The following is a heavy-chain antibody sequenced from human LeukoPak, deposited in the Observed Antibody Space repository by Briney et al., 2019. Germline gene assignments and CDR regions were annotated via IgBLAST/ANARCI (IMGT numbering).Heavy chain of an antibody. CDR2: IYSGGST. J-gene: IGHJ4*02. CDR3: ARETLHGDYNSVPLYYFDY. D-gene: IGHD4-17*01. CDR1: GFTVSSNY. Sequence: GGSLRLSCAASGFTVSSNYMSWVRQAPGKGLEWVSVIYSGGSTYYADSVKGRFTISRDNSKNTLYLQMNSLRAEDTAVYYCARETLHGDYNSVPLYYFDYWGQGTLVTVSS. V-gene: IGHV3-53*01.